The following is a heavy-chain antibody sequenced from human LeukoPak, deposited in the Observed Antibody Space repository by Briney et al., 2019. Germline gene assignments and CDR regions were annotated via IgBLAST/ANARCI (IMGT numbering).Heavy chain of an antibody. CDR1: GGSFNGYY. J-gene: IGHJ6*03. D-gene: IGHD3-10*01. V-gene: IGHV4-34*01. CDR2: INHSGST. Sequence: SETLSLTCAVYGGSFNGYYWSWIRQPPGKGLEWIGEINHSGSTNYNPSLKSRVTISVDTSKNQFSLKLSSVTAADTAVYYCARLRYYYGPYYMDVWGKGTTVTISS. CDR3: ARLRYYYGPYYMDV.